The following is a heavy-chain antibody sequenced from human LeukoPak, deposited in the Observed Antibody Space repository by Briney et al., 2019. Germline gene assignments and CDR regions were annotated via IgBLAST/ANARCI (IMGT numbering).Heavy chain of an antibody. Sequence: PGGSLRLSCAASGFTFSSYGMHWVRQAPGKGLEWVSVIYSGGSTYYADSVKGRFTISRDNSKNTLYLQMNSLRAEDTAVYYCARGGGYSSGWYYFDYWGQGTLVTVSS. J-gene: IGHJ4*02. V-gene: IGHV3-53*01. D-gene: IGHD6-19*01. CDR1: GFTFSSYG. CDR2: IYSGGST. CDR3: ARGGGYSSGWYYFDY.